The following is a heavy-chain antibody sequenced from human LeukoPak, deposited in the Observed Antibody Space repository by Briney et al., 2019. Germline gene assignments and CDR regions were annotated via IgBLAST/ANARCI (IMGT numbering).Heavy chain of an antibody. CDR3: ARDGGYSGYGIYHIDY. J-gene: IGHJ4*02. Sequence: GGSLRLSCAASGFTFSDYYMSWVRQAPGKGLEWVANIKQDGSEKYYVDSVKGRFTISRDNAKNSLYLQMNSLRAEDTAVYYCARDGGYSGYGIYHIDYWGQGTLVTVSS. CDR2: IKQDGSEK. D-gene: IGHD5-12*01. CDR1: GFTFSDYY. V-gene: IGHV3-7*01.